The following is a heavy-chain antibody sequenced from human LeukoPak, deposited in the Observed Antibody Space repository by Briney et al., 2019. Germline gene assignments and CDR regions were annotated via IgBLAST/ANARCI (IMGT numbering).Heavy chain of an antibody. Sequence: ASVKVSCKASGYTFTGYYMHWVRQAPGQGLEWMGWINPNSGGTNYAQKFQGRVTMTRDTSISTAYMELSRLRSDDTAVYYCARDYYDSSGYPDYWGQGTLVTVSS. D-gene: IGHD3-22*01. CDR2: INPNSGGT. J-gene: IGHJ4*02. CDR3: ARDYYDSSGYPDY. CDR1: GYTFTGYY. V-gene: IGHV1-2*02.